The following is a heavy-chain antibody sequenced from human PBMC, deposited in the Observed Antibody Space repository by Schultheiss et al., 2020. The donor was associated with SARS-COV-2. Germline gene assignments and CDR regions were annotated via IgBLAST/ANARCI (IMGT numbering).Heavy chain of an antibody. Sequence: SETLSLTCTVSGGSISSSSYYWGWIRQPPGKGLEWIGIIYYSGSTYYNPSLKSRVTISVDTSKNQFSLKLSSVTAADTAVYYCARQVLRYFDYWGQGTLVTVSS. CDR1: GGSISSSSYY. J-gene: IGHJ4*02. D-gene: IGHD4-17*01. V-gene: IGHV4-39*01. CDR3: ARQVLRYFDY. CDR2: IYYSGST.